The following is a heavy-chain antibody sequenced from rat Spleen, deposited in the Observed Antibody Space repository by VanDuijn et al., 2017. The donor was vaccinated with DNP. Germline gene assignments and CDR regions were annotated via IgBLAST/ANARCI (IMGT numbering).Heavy chain of an antibody. J-gene: IGHJ3*01. CDR1: GFSLTSYT. D-gene: IGHD1-2*01. V-gene: IGHV2-41*01. CDR2: IWNTGGT. Sequence: QVQLKESGPGLVQPSQTLSLTCTVSGFSLTSYTVSWVRQPPGKGLEWMGVIWNTGGTRYNSALKSRLSITKDTSKSQVFLKMHSLQTEDTATYYCAGSPESSYIYLPWAYWGQGTLVTVSS. CDR3: AGSPESSYIYLPWAY.